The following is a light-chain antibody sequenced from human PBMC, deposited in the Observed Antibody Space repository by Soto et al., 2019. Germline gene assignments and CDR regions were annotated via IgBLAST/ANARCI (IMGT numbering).Light chain of an antibody. CDR1: QSVSSN. V-gene: IGKV3-15*01. CDR2: GAS. Sequence: EIVMTQSPATLSVSPGERATLSCRASQSVSSNLAWYQQKPGQAPRLLIYGASTRATGIPARFSGSGSGTEFTPTISSLQSEDFAVYFCQHYDNWPYTFGQGTNLEIK. CDR3: QHYDNWPYT. J-gene: IGKJ2*01.